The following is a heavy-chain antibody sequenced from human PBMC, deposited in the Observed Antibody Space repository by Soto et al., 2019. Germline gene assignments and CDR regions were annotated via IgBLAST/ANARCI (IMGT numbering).Heavy chain of an antibody. CDR2: INPDTGGT. Sequence: GASVKVSCKASGYSFTGYYIHWVRQAPGQGLEWMGWINPDTGGTNYAQKFQDWVSMTRDTSLSTAYMELSRLTSDDTAIYYCAGDYNWALSYWGQGTLVTVS. CDR1: GYSFTGYY. D-gene: IGHD1-1*01. J-gene: IGHJ4*02. CDR3: AGDYNWALSY. V-gene: IGHV1-2*04.